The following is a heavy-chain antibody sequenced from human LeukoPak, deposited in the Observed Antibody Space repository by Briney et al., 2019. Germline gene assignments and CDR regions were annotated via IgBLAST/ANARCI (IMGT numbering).Heavy chain of an antibody. Sequence: TSETLSLTCAVYGGSFSGYYWSWIRLPPGKGLEWIGEINHSGSTNYNPSLKSRVTISVDTSKNQFSLKLSSVTAADTAVYYCARGGLMVYAVRVQNDAFDIWGQGTMVTVSS. CDR2: INHSGST. CDR1: GGSFSGYY. J-gene: IGHJ3*02. D-gene: IGHD2-8*01. V-gene: IGHV4-34*01. CDR3: ARGGLMVYAVRVQNDAFDI.